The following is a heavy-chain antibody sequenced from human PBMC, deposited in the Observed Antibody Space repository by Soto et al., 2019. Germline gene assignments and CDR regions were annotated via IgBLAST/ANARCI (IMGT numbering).Heavy chain of an antibody. Sequence: GGSLRLSSAASGFTVSSYAMSGVLKAQGKGLEWVSAISGSGGRTYYADSVKGRFTISRDNSKNTLYLQMNDLRAEDTALYRCTRDTYDFWSGPSFFSVWGLGTLVTVSS. J-gene: IGHJ1*01. CDR2: ISGSGGRT. D-gene: IGHD3-3*01. CDR1: GFTVSSYA. CDR3: TRDTYDFWSGPSFFSV. V-gene: IGHV3-23*01.